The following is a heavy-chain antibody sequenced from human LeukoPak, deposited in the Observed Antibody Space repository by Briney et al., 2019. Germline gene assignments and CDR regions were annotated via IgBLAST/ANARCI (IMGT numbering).Heavy chain of an antibody. Sequence: SVKVSCKASGGTFISYAISWVRQAPGQGLEWMGRIIPILGIGNYAQKFQGRVTITADKSTSTAYMELSSLRSEDTAVYYCARLQNSGYEYWGRGTPVTVSS. J-gene: IGHJ4*02. CDR3: ARLQNSGYEY. V-gene: IGHV1-69*04. D-gene: IGHD5-12*01. CDR1: GGTFISYA. CDR2: IIPILGIG.